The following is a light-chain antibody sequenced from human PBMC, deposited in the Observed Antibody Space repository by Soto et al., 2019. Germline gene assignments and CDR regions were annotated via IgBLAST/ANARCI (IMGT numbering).Light chain of an antibody. Sequence: THSPDTVPLPTGERATLSCRASQSVSSSYLAWYQQKPGQTPRLLIYGASSRATGIPDRFSGSGSGTDFTLTISRLEPEDFAVYYSHQYGRPPKTLGQGTKVDIK. CDR3: HQYGRPPKT. J-gene: IGKJ1*01. CDR1: QSVSSSY. CDR2: GAS. V-gene: IGKV3-20*01.